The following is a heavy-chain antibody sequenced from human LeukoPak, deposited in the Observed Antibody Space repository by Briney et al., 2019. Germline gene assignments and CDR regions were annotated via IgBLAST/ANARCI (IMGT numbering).Heavy chain of an antibody. V-gene: IGHV3-21*01. J-gene: IGHJ6*04. CDR2: ISSSSSYI. Sequence: AGGSLRLSCAVSGFTFSSYAMNWVRQAPGKGREWVSSISSSSSYIYYADSVKGRFTISRDNAKNSLYLQMNSLRAEDTAVYYCAELGITMIGGVWGKGTTVTISS. D-gene: IGHD3-10*02. CDR3: AELGITMIGGV. CDR1: GFTFSSYA.